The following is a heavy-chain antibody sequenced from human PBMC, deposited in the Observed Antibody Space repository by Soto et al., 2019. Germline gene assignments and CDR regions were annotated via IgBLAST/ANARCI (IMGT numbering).Heavy chain of an antibody. Sequence: SQTLSLRCAVSAVFPSRYYWSWIRQPPGKGLEWIGEINHSGSTNYNPSLKSRVTISVDTSKNQFSLKLSSVTAADTAVNYCVRKDWYRLDPWGPGTLVT. CDR3: VRKDWYRLDP. CDR2: INHSGST. J-gene: IGHJ5*02. D-gene: IGHD3-9*01. V-gene: IGHV4-34*01. CDR1: AVFPSRYY.